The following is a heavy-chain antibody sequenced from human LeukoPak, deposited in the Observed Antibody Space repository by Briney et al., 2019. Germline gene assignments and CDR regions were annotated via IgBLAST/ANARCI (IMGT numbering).Heavy chain of an antibody. CDR3: ARVSVGRYYFDN. CDR2: INSDGSTT. CDR1: GFTFSNYW. J-gene: IGHJ4*02. V-gene: IGHV3-74*01. D-gene: IGHD3-3*02. Sequence: GGSLRLSCAASGFTFSNYWMHWVRQAPGKGLVWVSGINSDGSTTSYADSVKGRFTISRDSAKNTLYLQMNSPRAEDTAVYYCARVSVGRYYFDNWGQGTPVTVS.